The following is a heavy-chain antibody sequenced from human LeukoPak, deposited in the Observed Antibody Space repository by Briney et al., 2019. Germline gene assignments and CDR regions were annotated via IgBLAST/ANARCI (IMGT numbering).Heavy chain of an antibody. D-gene: IGHD6-6*01. Sequence: GGSLRLSCAASGFTVSNNYMSWVRQAPGKGLEWVSVIYSGGSTYYADSVKGRFTISRDTSKNTLSLQMNSLRAEDTAVYYCASLSLGHYWGQGTLVTVSS. CDR3: ASLSLGHY. CDR2: IYSGGST. V-gene: IGHV3-53*01. CDR1: GFTVSNNY. J-gene: IGHJ4*02.